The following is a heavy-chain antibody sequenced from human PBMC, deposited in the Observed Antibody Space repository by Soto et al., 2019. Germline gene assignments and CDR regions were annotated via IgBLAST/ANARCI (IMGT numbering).Heavy chain of an antibody. CDR3: ARGPNPYYFDY. V-gene: IGHV4-59*08. Sequence: LETLSDTWTVSGVSIISYYGSWIRQPPGKGLEWIGYIYYSGSTNYNPSLKSRVTISVDTSKDQFSLKLSSVTAADTAVYYCARGPNPYYFDYWGQGTLLTVSS. CDR2: IYYSGST. J-gene: IGHJ4*02. CDR1: GVSIISYY.